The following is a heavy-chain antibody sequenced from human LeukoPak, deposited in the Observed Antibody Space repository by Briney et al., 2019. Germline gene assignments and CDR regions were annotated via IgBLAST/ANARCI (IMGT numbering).Heavy chain of an antibody. J-gene: IGHJ4*02. Sequence: PGGSLRLSCAASGFTFSDYYMSWIRQAPGKGLEWVSYISSSGNTTYNADSVKGRFSITRDNAKDSLYLQMNSLRAEDTAVYYCARDGGSAWFLDYWGQGTLVTVSP. CDR1: GFTFSDYY. CDR2: ISSSGNTT. V-gene: IGHV3-11*04. D-gene: IGHD6-19*01. CDR3: ARDGGSAWFLDY.